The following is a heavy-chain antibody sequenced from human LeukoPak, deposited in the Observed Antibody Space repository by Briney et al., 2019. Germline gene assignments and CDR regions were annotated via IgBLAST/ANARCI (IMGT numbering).Heavy chain of an antibody. V-gene: IGHV4-59*01. CDR1: GGFNTHYY. J-gene: IGHJ2*01. CDR3: ATDGNFDL. CDR2: FYHSGST. D-gene: IGHD1-26*01. Sequence: SETLSLTCSVSGGFNTHYYWSWIRQPPGKGLEWIGYFYHSGSTNYNPSLKSRVTISVDTSKNQFSLKLSSVTAADTAVYYCATDGNFDLWGRGTLVTVSS.